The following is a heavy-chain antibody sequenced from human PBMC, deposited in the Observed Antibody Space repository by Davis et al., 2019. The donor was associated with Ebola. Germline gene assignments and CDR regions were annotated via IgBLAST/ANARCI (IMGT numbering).Heavy chain of an antibody. CDR3: ALLPYRSSWNDGFDF. CDR2: IYPDDSVT. J-gene: IGHJ3*01. CDR1: GYSFTNYW. D-gene: IGHD6-19*01. V-gene: IGHV5-51*01. Sequence: GESLKISCQGSGYSFTNYWIGWVRQMPGRGLQGMGIIYPDDSVTIYSQSFPGWITISADRSIDTAFLQWSSLEASDTAMYYCALLPYRSSWNDGFDFWGQGTMVTVSS.